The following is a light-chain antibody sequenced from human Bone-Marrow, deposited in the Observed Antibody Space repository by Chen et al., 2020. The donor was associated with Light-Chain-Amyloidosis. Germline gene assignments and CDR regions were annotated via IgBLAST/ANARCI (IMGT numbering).Light chain of an antibody. CDR2: EDS. CDR3: FSSDSSNRHRV. V-gene: IGLV3-10*01. J-gene: IGLJ3*02. CDR1: ALPKRY. Sequence: SYELTQPPSVSVSPGQTARITCSGAALPKRYAYWYQQKSGQAPVLVIYEDSKRPSGIPERFSGSSSETMATLTISGAQVEDVADYYCFSSDSSNRHRVFGGGTKLTVL.